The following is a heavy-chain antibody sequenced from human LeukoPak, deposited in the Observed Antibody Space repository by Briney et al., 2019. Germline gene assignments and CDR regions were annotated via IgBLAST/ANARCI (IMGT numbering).Heavy chain of an antibody. CDR2: IYYSGSS. D-gene: IGHD5-12*01. J-gene: IGHJ3*02. CDR1: GGSIRSSSYY. V-gene: IGHV4-39*01. CDR3: ARLAGYSGYGLWFGALDI. Sequence: SETLSLSCVVSGGSIRSSSYYWGWIRQPPGKGLEWIGSIYYSGSSYYNPSLKSRATISVDTSKSQFSLELSSVTAADTAVYYGARLAGYSGYGLWFGALDIWGQGTMVTVSS.